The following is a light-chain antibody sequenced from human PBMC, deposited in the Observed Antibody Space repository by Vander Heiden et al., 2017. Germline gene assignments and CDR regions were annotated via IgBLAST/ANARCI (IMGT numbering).Light chain of an antibody. J-gene: IGLJ2*01. CDR3: SAWDDSLNGVF. CDR2: RDS. CDR1: SSNIGSNY. V-gene: IGLV1-47*01. Sequence: QSVLTQPPSPSGPPGQKGTISCSGNSSNIGSNYVYWYQQIPGTAPKFLIYRDSQRPSGVPDRFSASKSATSAALAISGLRSEDEATYYCSAWDDSLNGVFFGGGTKVTVL.